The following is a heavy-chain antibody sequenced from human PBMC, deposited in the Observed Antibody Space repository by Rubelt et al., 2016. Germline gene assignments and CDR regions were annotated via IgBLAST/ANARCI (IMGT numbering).Heavy chain of an antibody. CDR3: ARTSGYDSGWNDA. D-gene: IGHD6-19*01. J-gene: IGHJ5*02. CDR2: RGGGGSA. Sequence: QVQLQESGPGLVKPSETLSLTCTVSGGSISSSSYYWGWIRQPPGKGLEWVSASRGGGGSAYYADSVRGRFTISRDSSKNALDRRRNSLRVDDTAVYYCARTSGYDSGWNDAGGQGTLVTVSS. CDR1: GGSISSSSYY. V-gene: IGHV4-39*01.